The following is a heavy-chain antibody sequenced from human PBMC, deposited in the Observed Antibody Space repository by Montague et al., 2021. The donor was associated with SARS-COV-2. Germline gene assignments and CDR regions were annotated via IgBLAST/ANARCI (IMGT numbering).Heavy chain of an antibody. D-gene: IGHD3-22*01. CDR3: STMIVVAEDYFDY. CDR1: GFIFSSYW. Sequence: SLRVSCAAPGFIFSSYWMHWVRQAPGKGLVWVSRINSDGSSTSYADSVKGRFTISRDNAKNTLYLQMNSLRAEDTAVYYCSTMIVVAEDYFDYWGQGTLVTVSS. J-gene: IGHJ4*02. CDR2: INSDGSST. V-gene: IGHV3-74*01.